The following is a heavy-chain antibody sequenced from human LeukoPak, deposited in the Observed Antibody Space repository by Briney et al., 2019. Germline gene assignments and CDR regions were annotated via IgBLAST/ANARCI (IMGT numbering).Heavy chain of an antibody. Sequence: SVKVSCKASGGTFISYAISWVRQAPRQGLEWMRGIIPIFGTANYAQKFQGRVTITADESTSTAYMELSSLRSEDTAVYYCARGQIVATIGFDPWGQGTLVTVSS. J-gene: IGHJ5*02. CDR3: ARGQIVATIGFDP. V-gene: IGHV1-69*13. CDR2: IIPIFGTA. CDR1: GGTFISYA. D-gene: IGHD5-12*01.